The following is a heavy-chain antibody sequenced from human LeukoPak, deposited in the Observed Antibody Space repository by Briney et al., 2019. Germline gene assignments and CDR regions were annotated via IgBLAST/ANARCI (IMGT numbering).Heavy chain of an antibody. V-gene: IGHV4-34*01. CDR3: ASDDWADIVVVPAASGLDY. Sequence: SETLSLTCAVYGGSFSGYYWSWIRQPPGKGLEWIGEINHSGSTNYNPSLKSRVTISVDTSKNQFSLKLSSVTAADTAVYYCASDDWADIVVVPAASGLDYWGQGTLVTVSS. CDR1: GGSFSGYY. CDR2: INHSGST. J-gene: IGHJ4*02. D-gene: IGHD2-2*01.